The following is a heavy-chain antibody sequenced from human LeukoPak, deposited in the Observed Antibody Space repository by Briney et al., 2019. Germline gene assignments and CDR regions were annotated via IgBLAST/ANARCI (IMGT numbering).Heavy chain of an antibody. CDR2: IRYDGSNK. Sequence: QAGGSLRLSCAASGFTFSSYGMHWVRQAPGKGLEGVAFIRYDGSNKYYADSVKVRFTNSRDNSKNTLYLQMNSLRAEDTAVYYCASSSVDSNYESAYWFDYWGQGTLVTVSS. CDR1: GFTFSSYG. V-gene: IGHV3-30*02. J-gene: IGHJ4*02. CDR3: ASSSVDSNYESAYWFDY. D-gene: IGHD4-11*01.